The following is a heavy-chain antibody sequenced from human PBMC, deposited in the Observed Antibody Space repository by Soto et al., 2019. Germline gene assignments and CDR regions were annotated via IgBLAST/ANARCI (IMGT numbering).Heavy chain of an antibody. CDR1: GFTFSSYA. Sequence: RLSCAASGFTFSSYAMSWVRQAPGKGLEWVSAISGSGGSTYYADSVKGRFTISRDNSKNTLYLQMNSLRAEDTAVYYCANADDSSGYYPYFYYGMDVWGQGTTVTVSS. D-gene: IGHD3-22*01. V-gene: IGHV3-23*01. CDR3: ANADDSSGYYPYFYYGMDV. J-gene: IGHJ6*02. CDR2: ISGSGGST.